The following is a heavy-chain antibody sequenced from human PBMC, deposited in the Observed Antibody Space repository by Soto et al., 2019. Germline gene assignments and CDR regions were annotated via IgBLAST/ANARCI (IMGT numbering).Heavy chain of an antibody. CDR1: GYSFTKYW. CDR3: ARTLSGGPYRLATIGKYCFDS. D-gene: IGHD5-12*01. CDR2: IYPDDSDT. J-gene: IGHJ4*02. V-gene: IGHV5-51*01. Sequence: EVQLVQSGAEVKKPGESLKISCKASGYSFTKYWIGWVRQMPGKGLEWMGIIYPDDSDTRYSPSFQGQVSISADMSITTAYLQWSSLKASDTAMYYCARTLSGGPYRLATIGKYCFDSWGQGTLVTVSS.